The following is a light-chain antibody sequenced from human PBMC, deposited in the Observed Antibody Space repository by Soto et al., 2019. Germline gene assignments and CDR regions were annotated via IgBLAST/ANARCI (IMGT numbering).Light chain of an antibody. Sequence: EIVLTQSPDTLSVSPGERATLSFRASQSISRTLAWYQQKSGQPPRLLIYDASTTATGFPARFSGSGSGTEFTLTISSLQSEDFAVYYCQQYNNWPLTFGGGTTVEIK. V-gene: IGKV3D-15*01. CDR1: QSISRT. CDR2: DAS. CDR3: QQYNNWPLT. J-gene: IGKJ4*01.